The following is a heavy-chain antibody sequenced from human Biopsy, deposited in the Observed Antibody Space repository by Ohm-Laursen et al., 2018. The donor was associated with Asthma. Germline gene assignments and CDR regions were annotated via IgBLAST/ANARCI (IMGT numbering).Heavy chain of an antibody. J-gene: IGHJ6*02. CDR1: GYTFNSAG. V-gene: IGHV1-18*01. CDR3: ARAVDYSYYYGIDV. D-gene: IGHD4-23*01. Sequence: SVKVSCKTSGYTFNSAGITWVRQAPGQGLEWMGWISVYNGNTKVAQKLQDRVTMIADTSTSTAYMELRSLRSDDTAVYFCARAVDYSYYYGIDVWGQGTTVTVS. CDR2: ISVYNGNT.